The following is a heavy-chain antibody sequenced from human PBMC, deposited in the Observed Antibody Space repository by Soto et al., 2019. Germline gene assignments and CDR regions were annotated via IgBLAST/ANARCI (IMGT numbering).Heavy chain of an antibody. V-gene: IGHV1-46*01. CDR3: ATFPMTTVTISDAFDI. Sequence: QVQLVQSGAEVKKPGASVKVSCKASGYTFTSYYMHWVRQAPGQGLEWMGIINPSGGSTSYAQKFQGRVTMTRDTYTSTVYMELSSLRSEDTAVYYCATFPMTTVTISDAFDIWGQGTMVTVSS. CDR1: GYTFTSYY. D-gene: IGHD4-17*01. J-gene: IGHJ3*02. CDR2: INPSGGST.